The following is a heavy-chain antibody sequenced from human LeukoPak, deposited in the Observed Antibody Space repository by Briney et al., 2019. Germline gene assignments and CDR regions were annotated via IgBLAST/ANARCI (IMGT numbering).Heavy chain of an antibody. Sequence: GGSLRLSCVASEFTFRSYDMHWVRQAPGKGLEWVAVISYDGSNKDYADSVKGRFTISRDNTKNTLFLQMNSLRAEDTAVYYCAKSGYNRFDYWGQGTLVTVSS. CDR3: AKSGYNRFDY. CDR2: ISYDGSNK. J-gene: IGHJ4*02. CDR1: EFTFRSYD. V-gene: IGHV3-30*18. D-gene: IGHD5-24*01.